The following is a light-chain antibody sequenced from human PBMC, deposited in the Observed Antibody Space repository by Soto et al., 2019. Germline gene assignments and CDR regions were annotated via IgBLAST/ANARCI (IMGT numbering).Light chain of an antibody. CDR2: DVK. V-gene: IGLV2-11*01. Sequence: QSALTQPRSVSGSPGQSVTISCTGTSSDVGGYSYVSWYQQHPGKAPKLMMYDVKTRPSGIPDRFSGSKSGNTASLTISGLQAEDEAGYYCLSYAGSYTFVFGSGTKFTVL. CDR3: LSYAGSYTFV. CDR1: SSDVGGYSY. J-gene: IGLJ1*01.